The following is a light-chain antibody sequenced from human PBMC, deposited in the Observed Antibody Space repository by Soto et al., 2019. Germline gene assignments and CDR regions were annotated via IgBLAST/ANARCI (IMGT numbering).Light chain of an antibody. V-gene: IGKV3-20*01. Sequence: EILLTQSPGTLSLSPGERATLSCRSSQSVGSSYLAWYQQKPGQAPRLLIYGTSSMTTGIPDRFSGSGSGTDFNLTISRLEPEDFAVYYCQQYGSTPQTFGQGTK. CDR2: GTS. CDR3: QQYGSTPQT. CDR1: QSVGSSY. J-gene: IGKJ1*01.